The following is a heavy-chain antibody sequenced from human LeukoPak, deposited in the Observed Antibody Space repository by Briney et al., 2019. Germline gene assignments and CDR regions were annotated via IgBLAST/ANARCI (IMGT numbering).Heavy chain of an antibody. CDR1: GDSITRYY. J-gene: IGHJ3*02. D-gene: IGHD2-8*02. CDR3: ASDSGGRRDAFNI. V-gene: IGHV4-59*01. CDR2: VYYRGST. Sequence: SETLSLTCSVSGDSITRYYWSWVRQPPGKGLEWIGYVYYRGSTNYNPSLKSRVSISVDTSKNQFSLKLTSVTAADTAVYYCASDSGGRRDAFNIWGQGTMVTVSS.